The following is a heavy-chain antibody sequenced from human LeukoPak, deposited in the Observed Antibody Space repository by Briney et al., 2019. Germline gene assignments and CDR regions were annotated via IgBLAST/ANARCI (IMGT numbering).Heavy chain of an antibody. CDR1: GYTFTGYY. V-gene: IGHV1-2*02. CDR3: ARGIAAAGTHAFDI. Sequence: APVNVSCKASGYTFTGYYMHWVRQAPGQGLEWMGWINPNSGGTNYAQKFQGRVTMTRDTSISTAYMELSRLRSDDTAVYYCARGIAAAGTHAFDIWGQGTMVTVSS. D-gene: IGHD6-13*01. CDR2: INPNSGGT. J-gene: IGHJ3*02.